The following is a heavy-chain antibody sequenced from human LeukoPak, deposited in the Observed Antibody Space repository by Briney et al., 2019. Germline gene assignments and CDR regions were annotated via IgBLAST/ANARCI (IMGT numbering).Heavy chain of an antibody. D-gene: IGHD3-22*01. CDR3: ARGAYYYDSSGYKGAFDI. Sequence: PSETLSLTCTVSGGSISSYYWSWIRQPPGKGLEWIGYIYYSGNTNYNPSLKSRVTISVDTSKNQFSLKLSSVTAADTAVYYCARGAYYYDSSGYKGAFDIWGQGTMVTVSS. V-gene: IGHV4-59*12. J-gene: IGHJ3*02. CDR1: GGSISSYY. CDR2: IYYSGNT.